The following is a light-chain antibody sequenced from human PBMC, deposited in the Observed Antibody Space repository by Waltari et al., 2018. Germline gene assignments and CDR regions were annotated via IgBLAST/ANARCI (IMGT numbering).Light chain of an antibody. V-gene: IGKV3-20*01. J-gene: IGKJ1*01. CDR2: GAS. CDR1: ESVSSA. CDR3: QHYLRLPVT. Sequence: IVLTQSPGTLSLYVGERATVTCRASESVSSALARYQQKPGQAPRRLIYGASTRATGIPDRFSGSGSGTDFSLTISRLEPDDFAVYYCQHYLRLPVTFGQGTTVEI.